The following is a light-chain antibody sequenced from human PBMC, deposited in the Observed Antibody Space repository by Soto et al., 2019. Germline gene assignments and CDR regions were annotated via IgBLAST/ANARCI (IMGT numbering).Light chain of an antibody. CDR1: QSLRNW. V-gene: IGKV1-5*03. CDR3: QQYDTLSWT. CDR2: KAS. Sequence: DIQMTQSPSTLSASVGDRVTITCRASQSLRNWLAWYQQKPGKAPKLLIYKASSLESGVTSRFSGSGSGAEFTLTINGMQPDDFATYYGQQYDTLSWTFGQGTKVEIK. J-gene: IGKJ1*01.